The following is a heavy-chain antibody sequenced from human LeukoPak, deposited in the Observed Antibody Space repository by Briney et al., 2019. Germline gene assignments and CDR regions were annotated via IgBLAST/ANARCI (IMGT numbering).Heavy chain of an antibody. V-gene: IGHV3-23*01. J-gene: IGHJ4*02. D-gene: IGHD1-26*01. CDR3: AKEDSGSFSFDY. CDR2: ISGSGGTT. Sequence: GGSLRLSCAASGFIFSTYGMRWVRQAPGKGLEWVSSISGSGGTTFYADSVKGRFTISRDNSKNTLYLQMNSLRAEDTAAYYCAKEDSGSFSFDYWGQGTLVTVSS. CDR1: GFIFSTYG.